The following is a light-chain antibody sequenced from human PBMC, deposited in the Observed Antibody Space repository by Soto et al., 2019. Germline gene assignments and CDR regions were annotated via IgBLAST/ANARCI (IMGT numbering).Light chain of an antibody. CDR3: QQYNSYSS. J-gene: IGKJ1*01. Sequence: DIQMTQSPSSVSASVGDRVSFTCRASQDINNWLAWYQQKPGKAPKLLIYDASSLESGVPSRFSGSGSGTEFTLTISSLQPDDFATYYCQQYNSYSSFGQGTKVDI. CDR1: QDINNW. V-gene: IGKV1-5*01. CDR2: DAS.